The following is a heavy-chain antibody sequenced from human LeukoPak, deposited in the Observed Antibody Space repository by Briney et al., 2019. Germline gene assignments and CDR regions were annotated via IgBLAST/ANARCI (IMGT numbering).Heavy chain of an antibody. D-gene: IGHD3-22*01. Sequence: GASVKVSCKASGYTFTSYYMRWVRQAPGQGLEWMGIINPSGGSTSYAQKFQGRVTMTRDTSTSTVYMELSSLRSEDTAVYYCARAGPNNYYDSSGYALAFDIWGQGTMVTVSS. CDR2: INPSGGST. CDR1: GYTFTSYY. V-gene: IGHV1-46*01. CDR3: ARAGPNNYYDSSGYALAFDI. J-gene: IGHJ3*02.